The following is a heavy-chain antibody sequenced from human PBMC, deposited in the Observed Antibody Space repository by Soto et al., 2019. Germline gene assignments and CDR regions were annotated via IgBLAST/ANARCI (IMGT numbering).Heavy chain of an antibody. Sequence: QVQLQESGPGLVKPSQTLSLTCTVSGGSISSGGYYWSWIRQHPGKGLEWIGYIYYSGSTYYNPSLKSRVTIAVDTSKNQFSLKLSSVTAADTAVYYCGTTQPRGGWFDPWGQGTLVTVSS. J-gene: IGHJ5*02. CDR1: GGSISSGGYY. D-gene: IGHD1-26*01. CDR2: IYYSGST. CDR3: GTTQPRGGWFDP. V-gene: IGHV4-31*03.